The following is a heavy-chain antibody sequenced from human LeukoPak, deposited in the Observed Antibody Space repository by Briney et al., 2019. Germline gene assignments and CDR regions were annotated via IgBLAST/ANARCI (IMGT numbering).Heavy chain of an antibody. V-gene: IGHV3-7*01. J-gene: IGHJ4*02. D-gene: IGHD1-26*01. CDR2: IEEDGTDK. Sequence: GGSLRLSCAASGFTFSSYSMNWVRQAPGKGLEWVANIEEDGTDKYYVDSVVGRFTISRDNAQNLLYLHMNSLRAEDTGVYYCAKSGGFFDTWGQGTLVTVS. CDR3: AKSGGFFDT. CDR1: GFTFSSYS.